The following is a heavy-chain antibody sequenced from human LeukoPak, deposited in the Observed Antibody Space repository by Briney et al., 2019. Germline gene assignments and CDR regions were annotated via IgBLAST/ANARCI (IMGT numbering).Heavy chain of an antibody. CDR1: GFTFSNAW. CDR2: IKAKADGGTT. D-gene: IGHD3-16*02. Sequence: GGSLRLSCAASGFTFSNAWMSWARQAPGKGLEWVGRIKAKADGGTTDYAAPVKGRFTISRDGSKNTLYLQMNSLNTEDTAVYYCITFYYDYVWGSYRFRGQGTLVTVSS. V-gene: IGHV3-15*01. CDR3: ITFYYDYVWGSYRF. J-gene: IGHJ4*02.